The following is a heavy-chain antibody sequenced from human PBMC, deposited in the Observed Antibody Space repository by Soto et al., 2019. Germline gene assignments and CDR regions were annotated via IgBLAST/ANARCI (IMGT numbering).Heavy chain of an antibody. CDR1: GYAFSTYG. CDR3: ARGAAAVWFDP. Sequence: QVQLVQSGAEVKKPGASVKVSCNASGYAFSTYGISWVRQAPGQGLEWMGWISGYTGNRNYAQKFQDRVTMTTDTSTSTAYMELRSLRSDDTAVYFCARGAAAVWFDPWGQGTLVTVSS. J-gene: IGHJ5*02. D-gene: IGHD6-13*01. V-gene: IGHV1-18*01. CDR2: ISGYTGNR.